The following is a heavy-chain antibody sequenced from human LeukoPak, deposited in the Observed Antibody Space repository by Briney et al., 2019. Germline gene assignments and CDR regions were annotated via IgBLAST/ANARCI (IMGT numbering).Heavy chain of an antibody. CDR2: IYYSGST. J-gene: IGHJ5*02. D-gene: IGHD2-2*01. Sequence: SETLSLTCAVYGGSFSGYYWSWIRQPPGKGLEWIGSIYYSGSTYHNPSLKSRVTMSVDTSKNQFSLKLSSVTAADTAVYYCARELVVPAATWFDPRGQGTLVTVSS. CDR3: ARELVVPAATWFDP. V-gene: IGHV4-34*01. CDR1: GGSFSGYY.